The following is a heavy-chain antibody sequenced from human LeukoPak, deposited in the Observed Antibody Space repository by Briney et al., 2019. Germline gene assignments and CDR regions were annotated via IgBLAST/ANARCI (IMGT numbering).Heavy chain of an antibody. Sequence: SGGSLRLSCAASGFTFSNHAMSWVRQAPGKGLEWVSVISGSGSRTDYADSVKGRFTISRDNLENTLFLQMNSLRVEDTAVYYCAKEKLAYCGGDCYGEYFQDWGQGTLVTVSS. CDR3: AKEKLAYCGGDCYGEYFQD. CDR2: ISGSGSRT. J-gene: IGHJ1*01. D-gene: IGHD2-21*02. CDR1: GFTFSNHA. V-gene: IGHV3-23*01.